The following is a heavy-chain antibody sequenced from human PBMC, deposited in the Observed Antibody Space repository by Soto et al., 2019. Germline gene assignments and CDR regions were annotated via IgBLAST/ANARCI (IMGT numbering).Heavy chain of an antibody. Sequence: PGGSLRLSCAASGFTFSSYWMSWVRQAPGKGLEWVANIKEDGSEKYYVDSVKGRFTISRDNAKNSLYLQMNSLRAGDTAVYYCARGDYYDSSGYYVAYWGQGT. D-gene: IGHD3-22*01. CDR1: GFTFSSYW. V-gene: IGHV3-7*04. J-gene: IGHJ4*02. CDR2: IKEDGSEK. CDR3: ARGDYYDSSGYYVAY.